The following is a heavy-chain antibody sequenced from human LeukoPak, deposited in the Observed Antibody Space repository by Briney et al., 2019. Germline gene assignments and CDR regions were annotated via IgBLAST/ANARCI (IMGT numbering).Heavy chain of an antibody. CDR2: LSWNSGSI. CDR1: GFTFDDYA. V-gene: IGHV3-9*01. CDR3: AKDISGHITRGLDY. Sequence: GGSLRLSCAASGFTFDDYAMHWVRQAPGKGLEWVSGLSWNSGSIGYADSVKGRFTISRDNAKNSLFLQMNSLKSEDTALYFCAKDISGHITRGLDYWGQGTLVTASS. D-gene: IGHD1-20*01. J-gene: IGHJ4*02.